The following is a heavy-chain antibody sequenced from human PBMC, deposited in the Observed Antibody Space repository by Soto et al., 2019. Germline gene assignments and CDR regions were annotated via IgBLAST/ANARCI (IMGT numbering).Heavy chain of an antibody. CDR3: ATDDYGIFPY. Sequence: HVQLVQSGTEVKKPGASVRVSCMVSGYPFTTYYIHWVRQAPGQGLEWMGWIDPRNGGTVYEQKFQGRVTMTRDTSISTVYMDLSGLTSDDPALYYCATDDYGIFPYWGQGSLVTVSS. CDR1: GYPFTTYY. V-gene: IGHV1-2*02. D-gene: IGHD3-10*01. J-gene: IGHJ4*02. CDR2: IDPRNGGT.